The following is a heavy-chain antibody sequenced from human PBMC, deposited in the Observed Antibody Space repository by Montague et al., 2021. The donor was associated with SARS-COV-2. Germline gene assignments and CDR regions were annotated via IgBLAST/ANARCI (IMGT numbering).Heavy chain of an antibody. CDR1: GDSVSSNIAT. Sequence: CAISGDSVSSNIATWNWIRQSPSRGLEWLGRTYYRSKWYNDYAESAKSRITIDPDTSKHQFSLHLNSVTPEDTAVYYCARIPVGSKYYFDSWGQGTLVTVPS. D-gene: IGHD2-2*01. CDR2: TYYRSKWYN. J-gene: IGHJ4*02. V-gene: IGHV6-1*01. CDR3: ARIPVGSKYYFDS.